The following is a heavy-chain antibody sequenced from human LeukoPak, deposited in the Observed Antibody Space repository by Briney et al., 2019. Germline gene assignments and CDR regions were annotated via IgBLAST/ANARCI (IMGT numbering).Heavy chain of an antibody. J-gene: IGHJ6*02. D-gene: IGHD5-12*01. V-gene: IGHV4-34*01. Sequence: PSETLSLTCAVYGGSFSGYYWSWIRQPPGKGLEWIGEINHSGSTNYNPSLKSRVTISVDTSKNQFSLKLSSVTAAHTAVYYCARGVIVATVGYYYYYGMDVWGQGTTVTVSS. CDR2: INHSGST. CDR3: ARGVIVATVGYYYYYGMDV. CDR1: GGSFSGYY.